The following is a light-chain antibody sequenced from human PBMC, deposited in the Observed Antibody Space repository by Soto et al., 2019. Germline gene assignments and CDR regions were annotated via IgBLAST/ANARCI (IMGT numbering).Light chain of an antibody. CDR2: SAS. CDR1: QDISVY. J-gene: IGKJ5*01. Sequence: DIQMTQSPSSLSASVGDRVTITCRASQDISVYLAWYQQKPGKVPKLLIYSASTLQSGVPSRFSGSGSGTDFTLTISSLQPADVATYYCQKFNTAPLTFGQGTRLESK. CDR3: QKFNTAPLT. V-gene: IGKV1-27*01.